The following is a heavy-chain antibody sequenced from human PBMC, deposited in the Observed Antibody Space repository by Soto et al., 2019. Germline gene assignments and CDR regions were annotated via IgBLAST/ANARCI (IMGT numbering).Heavy chain of an antibody. CDR1: GFTFSTYS. Sequence: PGGSLRLSCAASGFTFSTYSMNWVRQAPGKGLEWVSAISSSGSSTYYADSVKVRFTISRDNSKNTLYLQMNSLRAEDTAVYYCAKDFVGMYGDYSDYWGQGTLVTVSS. J-gene: IGHJ4*02. CDR2: ISSSGSST. V-gene: IGHV3-23*01. CDR3: AKDFVGMYGDYSDY. D-gene: IGHD4-17*01.